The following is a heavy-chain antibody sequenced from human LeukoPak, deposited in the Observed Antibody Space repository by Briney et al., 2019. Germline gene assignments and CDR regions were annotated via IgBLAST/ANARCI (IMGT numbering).Heavy chain of an antibody. CDR2: IYYSGSA. J-gene: IGHJ5*02. D-gene: IGHD3-22*01. Sequence: SSETLSLTCTVSGGSISSSSYYWGWIRQPPGKGLEWIGSIYYSGSAYYNPSLKSRVTISVDTSKNQFSLKLSSVTAADTAVYYCARQRVVVTESWFDPWGQGTLVTVSP. CDR3: ARQRVVVTESWFDP. V-gene: IGHV4-39*01. CDR1: GGSISSSSYY.